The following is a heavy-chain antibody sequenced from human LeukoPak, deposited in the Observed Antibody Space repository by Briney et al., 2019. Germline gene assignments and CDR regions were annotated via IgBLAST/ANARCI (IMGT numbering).Heavy chain of an antibody. CDR1: GFTFSSYW. Sequence: TGGSLRLSCAASGFTFSSYWMHWVRQAPGKGLVWVSRIKSDGSVTTYADSVKGRFTISRDNAKNTLYLQMNSLRAEDTAAYFCARLDILTGNYYYFEYWGQGSLVTVSS. J-gene: IGHJ4*02. CDR3: ARLDILTGNYYYFEY. V-gene: IGHV3-74*01. CDR2: IKSDGSVT. D-gene: IGHD3-9*01.